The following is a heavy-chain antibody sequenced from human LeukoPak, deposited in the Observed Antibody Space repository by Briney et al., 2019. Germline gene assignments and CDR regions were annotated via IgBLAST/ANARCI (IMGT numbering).Heavy chain of an antibody. CDR1: GVSISSYY. Sequence: SETLSLTCTVSGVSISSYYWSWIRQSPGRGLEWIGYIYYTGSSNYNPSLKSRVTISVDTSKNQFSLKLSSVTAADTAVYYCAGGMYYYYYMDVWGKGTTVTVSS. V-gene: IGHV4-59*12. J-gene: IGHJ6*03. D-gene: IGHD3-16*01. CDR2: IYYTGSS. CDR3: AGGMYYYYYMDV.